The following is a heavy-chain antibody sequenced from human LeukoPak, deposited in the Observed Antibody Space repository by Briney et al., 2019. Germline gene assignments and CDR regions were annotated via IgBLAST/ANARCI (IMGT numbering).Heavy chain of an antibody. D-gene: IGHD2-2*01. CDR2: IKSKTGGGTT. CDR3: TTETVVVPAAMGAGLWGN. CDR1: GFTFSNAW. V-gene: IGHV3-15*01. J-gene: IGHJ4*02. Sequence: PGGSLRLSCAASGFTFSNAWMGWVRQAPGKGLEWVGRIKSKTGGGTTDYAAPVKGRFTISRDDSKNTLYLQMNSLKTEDTAVYYCTTETVVVPAAMGAGLWGNWGQGTLVTVSS.